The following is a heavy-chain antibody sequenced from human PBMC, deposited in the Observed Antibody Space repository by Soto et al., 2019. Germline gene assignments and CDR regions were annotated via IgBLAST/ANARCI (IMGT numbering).Heavy chain of an antibody. V-gene: IGHV3-21*06. CDR3: ARESEDLTSNFDY. J-gene: IGHJ4*02. Sequence: VGSLRLSCAASGFTFTRYSMNWVRQAPGKGLEWVSPISSTTNYIYYGDSMKGRFTISRDNAKNSLYLEMNSLRAEDTAVYYCARESEDLTSNFDYWGQGTLVTVS. CDR2: ISSTTNYI. CDR1: GFTFTRYS.